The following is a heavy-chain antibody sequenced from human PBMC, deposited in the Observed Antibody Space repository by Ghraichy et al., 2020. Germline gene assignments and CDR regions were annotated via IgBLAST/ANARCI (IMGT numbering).Heavy chain of an antibody. J-gene: IGHJ4*02. CDR2: IIPILGIA. CDR3: ARAVQFSGWFDY. CDR1: GGTFSSYT. V-gene: IGHV1-69*02. D-gene: IGHD6-19*01. Sequence: SVKVSCKASGGTFSSYTISWVRQAPGQGLEWMGRIIPILGIANYAQKFQGRVTITADKSTSTAYMELSSLRSEDTAVYYCARAVQFSGWFDYWGQGTLVTVSS.